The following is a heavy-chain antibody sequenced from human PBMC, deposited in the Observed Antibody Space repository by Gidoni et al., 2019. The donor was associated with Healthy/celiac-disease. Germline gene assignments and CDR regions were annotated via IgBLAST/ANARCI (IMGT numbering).Heavy chain of an antibody. Sequence: QVQLVQSGAEVKKPGASVKVACKASGYTFTSYGISWVRQAPGQGLEWMGWISAYNGNTNSAQKLQGRVTMTTDTSTSTAYMELRSLRSDDTAVYYCARERVPANGGDLDFDYWGQGTLVTVSS. CDR2: ISAYNGNT. V-gene: IGHV1-18*01. D-gene: IGHD7-27*01. CDR1: GYTFTSYG. CDR3: ARERVPANGGDLDFDY. J-gene: IGHJ4*02.